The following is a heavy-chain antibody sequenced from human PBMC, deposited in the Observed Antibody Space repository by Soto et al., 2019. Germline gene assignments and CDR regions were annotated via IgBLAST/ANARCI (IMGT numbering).Heavy chain of an antibody. D-gene: IGHD5-12*01. CDR3: AKDGRLSWLQSKYYFDY. J-gene: IGHJ4*02. V-gene: IGHV3-23*01. CDR2: VSIGGST. CDR1: GFTFSSYA. Sequence: GGSLRLSCAASGFTFSSYAMGWVRQGPGKGLEWVAVVSIGGSTHYADSVRGRFTISRDNSKNTLSLQMNSLTAEDTAVYYCAKDGRLSWLQSKYYFDYWGQGTLVTVSS.